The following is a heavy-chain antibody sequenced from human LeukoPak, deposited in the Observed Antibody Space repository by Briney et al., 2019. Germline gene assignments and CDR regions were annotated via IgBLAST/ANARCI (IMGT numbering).Heavy chain of an antibody. J-gene: IGHJ4*02. Sequence: GGSLRLSCAASGFTFSSYAMHWVRQAPGKGLEWVAVISHDGSNKYYADSVKGRFTISRDNSKNTLYLQMNSLRAEDTAVYYCAKLAVRGVIDYWGQGTLVTVSS. V-gene: IGHV3-30-3*02. CDR1: GFTFSSYA. CDR2: ISHDGSNK. CDR3: AKLAVRGVIDY. D-gene: IGHD3-10*01.